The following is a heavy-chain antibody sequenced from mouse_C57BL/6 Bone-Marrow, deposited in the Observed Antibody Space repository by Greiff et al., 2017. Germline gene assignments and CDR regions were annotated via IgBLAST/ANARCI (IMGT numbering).Heavy chain of an antibody. V-gene: IGHV1-59*01. D-gene: IGHD1-1*01. J-gene: IGHJ3*01. CDR2: IDHSDSYT. Sequence: QVQLQQPGAELVRPGTSVKLSCKASGYTFTSYWMPWVKQRPGQGLEWIGVIDHSDSYTNYNQTFKGKSTLTVDTSSSTAYMQLSSLTSEDSAVXNCAGFYYGSSYGAYWGQGTLVTVSA. CDR1: GYTFTSYW. CDR3: AGFYYGSSYGAY.